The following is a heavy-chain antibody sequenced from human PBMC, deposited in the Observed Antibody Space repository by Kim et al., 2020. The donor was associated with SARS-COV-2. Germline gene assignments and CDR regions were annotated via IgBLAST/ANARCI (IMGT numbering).Heavy chain of an antibody. D-gene: IGHD1-1*01. V-gene: IGHV3-7*01. CDR2: DGSGK. J-gene: IGHJ4*02. Sequence: DGSGKYYVDSVKGRFTISRDNAKNSLYLQMNSLRAEDTAVYYCAIGRNSVGGQGTLVTVSS. CDR3: AIGRNSV.